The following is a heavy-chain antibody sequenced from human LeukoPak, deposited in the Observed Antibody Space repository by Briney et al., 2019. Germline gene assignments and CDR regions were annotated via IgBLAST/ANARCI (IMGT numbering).Heavy chain of an antibody. CDR2: ISGSGGST. CDR1: RFTFSSYA. V-gene: IGHV3-23*01. CDR3: AKGRTYDFWSGYVYVY. D-gene: IGHD3-3*01. Sequence: GGSLRLSCAASRFTFSSYAMSWVRQAPGKGLEWVSAISGSGGSTYYADSVKGRFTISRDNSKDTLYLQMNSLRAEDTAVYYCAKGRTYDFWSGYVYVYWGQGTLVTVSS. J-gene: IGHJ4*02.